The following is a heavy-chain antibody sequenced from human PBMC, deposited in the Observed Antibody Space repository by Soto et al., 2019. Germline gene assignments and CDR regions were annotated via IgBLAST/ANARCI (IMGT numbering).Heavy chain of an antibody. D-gene: IGHD5-18*01. J-gene: IGHJ4*02. CDR3: GDKARSTFDY. CDR2: IYWDDDK. CDR1: GFSLSTSGVG. V-gene: IGHV2-5*02. Sequence: SGPTLVNPTQTLTLTCTFSGFSLSTSGVGVGWIRQPPGKALEWLALIYWDDDKRYSPSLKSRLTITKDTSKNQVVLTMTNMDAVDAVNYCSGDKARSTFDYWGQGTLVTVSS.